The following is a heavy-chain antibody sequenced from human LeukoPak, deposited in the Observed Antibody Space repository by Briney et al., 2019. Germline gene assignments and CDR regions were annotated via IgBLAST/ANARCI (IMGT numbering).Heavy chain of an antibody. V-gene: IGHV4-59*01. CDR2: TYYSGST. CDR3: ARGTVAGFDY. D-gene: IGHD6-19*01. J-gene: IGHJ4*02. CDR1: GRSISSYY. Sequence: SETLSLTCTVSGRSISSYYWSWIRQPPGKGLEWIGYTYYSGSTNYNPSLKSRVTISVDTSENQFSLKLSSVTAADTAVYYCARGTVAGFDYWGQGTLVTVSS.